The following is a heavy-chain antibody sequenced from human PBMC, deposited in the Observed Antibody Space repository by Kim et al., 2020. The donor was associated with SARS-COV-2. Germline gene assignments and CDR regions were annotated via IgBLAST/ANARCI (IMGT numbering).Heavy chain of an antibody. CDR2: IDPSGTT. J-gene: IGHJ4*02. CDR1: GGSISSSTYS. V-gene: IGHV4-39*01. CDR3: TSHLSGSSWFDY. Sequence: SETLSLTCTISGGSISSSTYSWNWFRQPPGDELEWIGGIDPSGTTYYNPSLKSRVTLSVETSRNQFSLKLSSVTAADTAVFYCTSHLSGSSWFDYWGQGT. D-gene: IGHD6-13*01.